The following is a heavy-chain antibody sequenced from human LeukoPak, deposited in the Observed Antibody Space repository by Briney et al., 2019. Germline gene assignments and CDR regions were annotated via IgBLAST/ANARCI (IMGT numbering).Heavy chain of an antibody. CDR2: IYYSGST. D-gene: IGHD4-17*01. V-gene: IGHV4-59*01. Sequence: SETLSLTCTVSGGSISSYYWSWIRQPPGKGLEWIGYIYYSGSTNYNPSLKSRVTISVDTSKNQFSLKLSSVTAADTAVYYCARLRSYYGDYYFDYWGQGTLVTVSS. CDR3: ARLRSYYGDYYFDY. CDR1: GGSISSYY. J-gene: IGHJ4*02.